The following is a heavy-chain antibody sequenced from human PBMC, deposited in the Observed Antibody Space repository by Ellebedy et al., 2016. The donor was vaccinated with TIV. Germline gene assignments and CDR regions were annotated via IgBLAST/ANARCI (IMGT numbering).Heavy chain of an antibody. CDR2: ISWNSGSI. Sequence: GGSLRLXCAASGFTFSSYSMNWVRQAPGKGLEWVSGISWNSGSIGYADSVKGRFTISRDNAKNSLYLQMNSLRAEDTALYYCAKAPLRGVMRNYFDYWGQGTLVTVSS. V-gene: IGHV3-9*01. CDR1: GFTFSSYS. CDR3: AKAPLRGVMRNYFDY. J-gene: IGHJ4*02. D-gene: IGHD3-10*01.